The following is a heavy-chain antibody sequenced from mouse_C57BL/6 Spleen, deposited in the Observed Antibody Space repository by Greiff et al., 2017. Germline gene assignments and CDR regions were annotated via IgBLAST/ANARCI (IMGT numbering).Heavy chain of an antibody. D-gene: IGHD1-1*01. CDR2: INPSSGYT. V-gene: IGHV1-7*01. CDR3: ARANYYGSSYSFYAMDY. Sequence: VQLQQSGAELAKPGASVKLSCKASGYTFTSYWMHWVKQRPGQGLEWIGYINPSSGYTKSNQKFKDKATLTADKSSSTAYMQLSSLTYEDSAVYYCARANYYGSSYSFYAMDYWGQGTSVTVSS. CDR1: GYTFTSYW. J-gene: IGHJ4*01.